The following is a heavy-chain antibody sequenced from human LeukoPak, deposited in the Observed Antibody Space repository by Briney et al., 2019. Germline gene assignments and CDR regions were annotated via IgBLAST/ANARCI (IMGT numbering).Heavy chain of an antibody. Sequence: ASVKVSCKASGYTFTSYGISWVRQAPGQRLEWMGIINPSGGSTNYAQNFQGRVTMTRDTSTCTVYMELSSLRSEDTAVYYCVRVRDGYNDAYDIWGQGTMVTVPS. D-gene: IGHD5-24*01. CDR2: INPSGGST. CDR3: VRVRDGYNDAYDI. CDR1: GYTFTSYG. V-gene: IGHV1-46*01. J-gene: IGHJ3*02.